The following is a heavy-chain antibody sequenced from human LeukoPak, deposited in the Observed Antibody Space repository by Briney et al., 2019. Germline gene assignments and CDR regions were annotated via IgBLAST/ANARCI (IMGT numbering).Heavy chain of an antibody. D-gene: IGHD3-9*01. CDR2: ISGSGGST. J-gene: IGHJ4*02. CDR1: GFTFSSYA. CDR3: AKSHYDILTGYYTVYFDY. V-gene: IGHV3-23*01. Sequence: GGSLRLSCAASGFTFSSYAMSWVRQAPGKGLEWVSAISGSGGSTYYADSVKGRFTISRDNSKNTLYLQMNSLRTEDTAVYYCAKSHYDILTGYYTVYFDYWGQGTLVTVSS.